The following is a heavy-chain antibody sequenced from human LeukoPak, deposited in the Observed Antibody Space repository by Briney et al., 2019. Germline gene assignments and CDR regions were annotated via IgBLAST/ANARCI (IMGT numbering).Heavy chain of an antibody. V-gene: IGHV3-23*01. Sequence: AGGSLRLSCVASGFTLSNYVMSWVRQAPGKGLEWVSGASGGGFDTYYTDSVKGRFTISRDNSKNSLYLQMNSLRAEDTAVFYCARDQYDTWSRRGNFDSWGQGTLVIVSS. CDR2: ASGGGFDT. CDR1: GFTLSNYV. J-gene: IGHJ4*02. CDR3: ARDQYDTWSRRGNFDS. D-gene: IGHD3-3*01.